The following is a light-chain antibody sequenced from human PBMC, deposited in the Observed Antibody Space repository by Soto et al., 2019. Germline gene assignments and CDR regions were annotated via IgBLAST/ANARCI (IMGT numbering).Light chain of an antibody. CDR1: SSDVGSYNS. V-gene: IGLV2-14*01. CDR2: AVT. Sequence: QSVLTQPASVSGSPGQSIAISCTGTSSDVGSYNSVSWYQQFPGKAPKLILYAVTNRPSGVSNRFSGPKSGNTASLTISGLQAEDEADYFCSSYTTSATLVFGVGTQLTVL. J-gene: IGLJ2*01. CDR3: SSYTTSATLV.